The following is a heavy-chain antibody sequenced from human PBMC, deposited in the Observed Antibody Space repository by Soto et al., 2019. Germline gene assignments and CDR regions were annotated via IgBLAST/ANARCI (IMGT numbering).Heavy chain of an antibody. J-gene: IGHJ4*02. D-gene: IGHD3-16*01. CDR2: ISYSGSTI. V-gene: IGHV3-11*01. Sequence: GGSLRLSCAASGFTFSDYYMSWIRQAPGKGLEWVSYISYSGSTIYYADSVKGRFTISRDNAKNSLYLQMNSLRAEDTAVYYCAKDRRAGGNSAFYFDFWGQGAQVTVSS. CDR1: GFTFSDYY. CDR3: AKDRRAGGNSAFYFDF.